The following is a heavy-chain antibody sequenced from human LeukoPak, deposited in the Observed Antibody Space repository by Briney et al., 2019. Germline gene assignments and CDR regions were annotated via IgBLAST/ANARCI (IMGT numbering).Heavy chain of an antibody. CDR3: ARAGGTDY. J-gene: IGHJ4*02. CDR2: ISPNNGNT. D-gene: IGHD3-16*01. CDR1: GYTFITYG. Sequence: GASVKVSCKASGYTFITYGISWVRQAPGQGLEWMGWISPNNGNTNYAQKFQDRAIMTTDTSTSTAYMELRSLRLDDTAVYYCARAGGTDYWGQGTLVTVSS. V-gene: IGHV1-18*01.